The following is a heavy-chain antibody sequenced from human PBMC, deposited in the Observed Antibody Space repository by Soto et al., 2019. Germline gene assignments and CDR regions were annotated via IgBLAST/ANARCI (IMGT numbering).Heavy chain of an antibody. Sequence: GASLTISCNGSGYSFTSYWIGWVRQMPGKGLEWMGIIYPGDSETRYSTSFQGQVTISADKSISTAYLQWSSLKASDTAIYYCARRLYWGRWGMEVWGQGTRVIVSS. V-gene: IGHV5-51*01. CDR3: ARRLYWGRWGMEV. CDR1: GYSFTSYW. D-gene: IGHD7-27*01. J-gene: IGHJ6*02. CDR2: IYPGDSET.